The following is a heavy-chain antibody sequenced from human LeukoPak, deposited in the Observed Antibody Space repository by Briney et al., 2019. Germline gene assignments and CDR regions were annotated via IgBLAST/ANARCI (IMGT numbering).Heavy chain of an antibody. V-gene: IGHV1-69*05. D-gene: IGHD5-24*01. CDR2: IIPNFGTA. CDR1: GGTFSSYA. J-gene: IGHJ4*02. Sequence: SVKVSCRACGGTFSSYAISWVRQAAGEGLEWMGGIIPNFGTANYAQTFQGRVTITTDESTSTAYMELSSLRSEDTAVYYCARDRRDGYLADWGQGTLVTVSS. CDR3: ARDRRDGYLAD.